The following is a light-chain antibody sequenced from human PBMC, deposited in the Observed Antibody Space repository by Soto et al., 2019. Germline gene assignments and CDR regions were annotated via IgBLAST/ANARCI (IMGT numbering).Light chain of an antibody. V-gene: IGKV1-5*03. J-gene: IGKJ4*01. CDR3: QQYYSYPLT. CDR2: KAS. Sequence: DIQMTQSPSTLSASVGDRVTITCRASQNIVGWLAWYQQKPGKAPNLLIYKASSVKSGVPARFTASGSGTEFTLTISSLQPDDFAMYHCQQYYSYPLTFGGGTKVDIK. CDR1: QNIVGW.